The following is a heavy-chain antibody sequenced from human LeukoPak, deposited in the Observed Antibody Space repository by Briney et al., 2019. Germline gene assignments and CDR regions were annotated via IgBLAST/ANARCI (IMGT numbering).Heavy chain of an antibody. D-gene: IGHD5-24*01. CDR1: SGFINTYH. Sequence: SETLSLTCTVSSGFINTYHWTWIRQPPGKGPEWIGYNYYSGTTNYNPSLKSRATISVHTSKNQFSLNLRYVTAADTAVYYCAREVDGRFDFWGQGALVIVSS. CDR2: NYYSGTT. J-gene: IGHJ4*02. V-gene: IGHV4-59*01. CDR3: AREVDGRFDF.